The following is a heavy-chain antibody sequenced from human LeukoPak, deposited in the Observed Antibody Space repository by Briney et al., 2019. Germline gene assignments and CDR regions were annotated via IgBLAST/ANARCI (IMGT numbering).Heavy chain of an antibody. CDR2: RCDDGRD. V-gene: IGHV4-59*03. Sequence: SDTLSLTCTVSGVSISTSCWSWIRQSPGRGREWVGYRCDDGRDLYNPSLRSRVSRVTISVDASEKQFSLSLRSATAADTAMYYCARTTRVTPEGRAEYFEGWGQGTLVIVSS. J-gene: IGHJ1*01. CDR3: ARTTRVTPEGRAEYFEG. CDR1: GVSISTSC. D-gene: IGHD4-11*01.